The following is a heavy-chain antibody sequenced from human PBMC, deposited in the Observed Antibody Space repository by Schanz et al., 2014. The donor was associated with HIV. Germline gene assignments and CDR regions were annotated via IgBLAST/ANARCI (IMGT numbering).Heavy chain of an antibody. CDR2: ISGSDGDT. D-gene: IGHD5-18*01. V-gene: IGHV3-23*04. J-gene: IGHJ5*02. Sequence: VQLVESGGGLVQPGGSLRLSCAASGSTFSSYWMHWVRQAPGKGLDWVSTISGSDGDTYYADSVKGRFTISRDNSRNALYLHMNSLRADDTAIYYCVKAYSSGFSGAGSWGQGALVTVSS. CDR1: GSTFSSYW. CDR3: VKAYSSGFSGAGS.